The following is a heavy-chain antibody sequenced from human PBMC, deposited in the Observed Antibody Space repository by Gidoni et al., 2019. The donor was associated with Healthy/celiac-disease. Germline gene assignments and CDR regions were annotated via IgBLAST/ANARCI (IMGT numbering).Heavy chain of an antibody. Sequence: EVQLVESGGGLIQPGGSLRLSCAASGFPVSSNFLSWVRQAPGKGLEWVSVIYSGGSTYYADSVKGRFTISRDNSKNTLYLQMNSLRAEDTAVYYCARVWWELPGRDRGFNWFDPWGQGTLVTVSS. CDR3: ARVWWELPGRDRGFNWFDP. CDR1: GFPVSSNF. J-gene: IGHJ5*02. CDR2: IYSGGST. V-gene: IGHV3-53*01. D-gene: IGHD1-26*01.